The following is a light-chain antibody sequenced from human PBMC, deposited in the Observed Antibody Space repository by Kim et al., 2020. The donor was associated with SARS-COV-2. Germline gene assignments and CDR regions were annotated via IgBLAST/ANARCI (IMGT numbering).Light chain of an antibody. Sequence: SSELTQDPVLSVALGQTVNITCQGDKLRSYYATWYQQKPGQAPVLVLYGRNNRPSGIPDRFSGSTSGNTASLTITWAQAEDEADYYCHSLDSSGNQWVFGGGTQLTVL. J-gene: IGLJ3*02. CDR3: HSLDSSGNQWV. CDR2: GRN. V-gene: IGLV3-19*01. CDR1: KLRSYY.